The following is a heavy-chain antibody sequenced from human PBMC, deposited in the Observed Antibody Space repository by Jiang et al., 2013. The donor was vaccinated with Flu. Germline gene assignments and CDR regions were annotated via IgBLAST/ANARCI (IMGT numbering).Heavy chain of an antibody. V-gene: IGHV4-39*01. CDR2: IYYSGST. J-gene: IGHJ4*02. CDR1: GGSISSSSYY. D-gene: IGHD1-1*01. CDR3: ARGNWNDGGFDY. Sequence: KPSETLSLTCTVSGGSISSSSYYWGWIRQPPGKGLEWIGSIYYSGSTYYNPSLKSRVTISVDTSKNQFSLKLSSVTAADTAVYYCARGNWNDGGFDYWGQGTLVTVSS.